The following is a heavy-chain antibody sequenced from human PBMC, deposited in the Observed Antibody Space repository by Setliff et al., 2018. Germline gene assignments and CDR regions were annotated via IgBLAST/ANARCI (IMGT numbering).Heavy chain of an antibody. Sequence: SSETLSLTCAVYGGSFSGYYWSWIRQPPGKRLEWIGEINHSGSTNYNQSLKSRVTLSVDTSKNQFSLQLTSVTAADTAIYYCARGGGSVLPNYYYFNYMDVWGKGATVTVS. CDR2: INHSGST. CDR1: GGSFSGYY. J-gene: IGHJ6*03. D-gene: IGHD2-15*01. CDR3: ARGGGSVLPNYYYFNYMDV. V-gene: IGHV4-34*01.